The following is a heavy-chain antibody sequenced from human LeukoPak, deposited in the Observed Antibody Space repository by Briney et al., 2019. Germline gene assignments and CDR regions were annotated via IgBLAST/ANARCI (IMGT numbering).Heavy chain of an antibody. V-gene: IGHV3-7*01. J-gene: IGHJ6*03. CDR3: ANLNPGYSSSWYPSYYYHYYMDV. Sequence: GGSLRLSCAASGFTFSNYWMTWVRQAPGKGLEWVANIKEDGSEIYYVDSVKGRFTISRDNAKNSLHLQMNSLRAEDTAVYYCANLNPGYSSSWYPSYYYHYYMDVWGKGTTVTVSS. CDR2: IKEDGSEI. D-gene: IGHD6-13*01. CDR1: GFTFSNYW.